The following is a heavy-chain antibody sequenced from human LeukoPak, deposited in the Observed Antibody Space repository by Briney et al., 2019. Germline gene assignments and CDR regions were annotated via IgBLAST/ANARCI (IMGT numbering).Heavy chain of an antibody. D-gene: IGHD2-2*02. CDR2: INPNSGGT. V-gene: IGHV1-2*02. CDR3: ARGGGYCSSTSCYTGIIRGWFDP. Sequence: ASVKVSCKASGYTFTGYYMHWVRQAPGQGLEWMGWINPNSGGTNYAQNLQGRVTMTTDTSTSTAYMELRSLRSDDTAVYYCARGGGYCSSTSCYTGIIRGWFDPWGQGTLVTVSS. J-gene: IGHJ5*02. CDR1: GYTFTGYY.